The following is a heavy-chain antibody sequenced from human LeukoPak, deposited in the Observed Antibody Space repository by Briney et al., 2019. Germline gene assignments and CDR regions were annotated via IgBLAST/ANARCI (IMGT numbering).Heavy chain of an antibody. CDR3: ARYSGTHSRNFDY. CDR2: ICYSGIT. D-gene: IGHD1-26*01. J-gene: IGHJ4*02. Sequence: PSETLSLTCTVSGVPTSGSHWSWIRQPPGKGLEWIGYICYSGITTYNPSLNSRVTISIDTSENRFSLRLNSVTAADTAVYYCARYSGTHSRNFDYWGQGTLVTVSS. CDR1: GVPTSGSH. V-gene: IGHV4-59*08.